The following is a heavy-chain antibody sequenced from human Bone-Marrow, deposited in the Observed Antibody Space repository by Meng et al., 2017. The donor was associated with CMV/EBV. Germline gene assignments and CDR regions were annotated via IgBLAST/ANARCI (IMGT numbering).Heavy chain of an antibody. CDR1: GFTVITTY. D-gene: IGHD1-14*01. Sequence: GESLKISCAASGFTVITTYMSWVRQAPGKGLEWVSLIYSGGGIHYADSVKGRFTISRDNFTNTLYLQMRSLRPEDTAVYYCARDRWRYFDNWGQGTLVTVSS. CDR3: ARDRWRYFDN. CDR2: IYSGGGI. J-gene: IGHJ4*02. V-gene: IGHV3-66*02.